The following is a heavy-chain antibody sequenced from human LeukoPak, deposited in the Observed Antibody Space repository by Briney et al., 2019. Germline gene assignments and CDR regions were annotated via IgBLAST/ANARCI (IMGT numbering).Heavy chain of an antibody. J-gene: IGHJ4*02. Sequence: SETLSLTCAVYGGSFSVYYWSCIRHPPGKGLEWIGEINHSGRTNYNPSLKRRVTISVDTSKNQFSLKLSSVTAADTAVYYCARGKGRAAAGPYDYWGQGTLVTVSS. CDR2: INHSGRT. CDR1: GGSFSVYY. CDR3: ARGKGRAAAGPYDY. V-gene: IGHV4-34*01. D-gene: IGHD6-13*01.